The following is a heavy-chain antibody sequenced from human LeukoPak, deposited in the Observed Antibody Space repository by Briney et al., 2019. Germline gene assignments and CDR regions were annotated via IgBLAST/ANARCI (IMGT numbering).Heavy chain of an antibody. CDR3: ARDKWVGATTNFDY. V-gene: IGHV1-69*13. J-gene: IGHJ4*02. CDR2: IIPIFGTA. CDR1: GGTFSSYA. Sequence: ASVKVSCKASGGTFSSYAISWVRQAPGQGLEWMGGIIPIFGTANYAQKFQGRVTITADEPTSTAYMELSSLRSEDTAVYYCARDKWVGATTNFDYWGQGTLVTVSS. D-gene: IGHD1-26*01.